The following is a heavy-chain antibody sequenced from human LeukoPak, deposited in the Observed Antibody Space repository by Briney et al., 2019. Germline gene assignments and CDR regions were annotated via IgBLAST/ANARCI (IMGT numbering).Heavy chain of an antibody. CDR1: GGSISNYY. D-gene: IGHD6-19*01. Sequence: SETLSLTCTVSGGSISNYYWSWMRQSPEEGLEWIGYVHYSGSTNYNPSLKSRVTVSVDMSQNQFSLKLNSVTAADTAVYFCARHSGFLTLYYSGLDVWGQGTTVTVSS. CDR3: ARHSGFLTLYYSGLDV. CDR2: VHYSGST. J-gene: IGHJ6*02. V-gene: IGHV4-59*08.